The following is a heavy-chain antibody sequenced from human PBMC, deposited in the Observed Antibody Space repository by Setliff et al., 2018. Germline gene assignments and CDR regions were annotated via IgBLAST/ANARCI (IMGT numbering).Heavy chain of an antibody. V-gene: IGHV1-69*05. CDR1: GGTFSSYG. J-gene: IGHJ6*03. CDR3: AREGVDTRSSTDYRYYMDV. D-gene: IGHD5-18*01. Sequence: SVKVSCKASGGTFSSYGISWVRQAPGQGPEWMGGTIPIFGTTNYAQKFQGRVTIITDESTSTAYMELSSLTSADTAVYYCAREGVDTRSSTDYRYYMDVWGKGTTVTVSS. CDR2: TIPIFGTT.